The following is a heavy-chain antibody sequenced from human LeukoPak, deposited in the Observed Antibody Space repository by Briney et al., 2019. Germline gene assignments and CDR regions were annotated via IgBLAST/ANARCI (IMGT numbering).Heavy chain of an antibody. CDR2: TSDSGGST. D-gene: IGHD2-2*01. J-gene: IGHJ4*02. CDR3: AKESLPIVVVPAAKDY. V-gene: IGHV3-23*01. Sequence: GGSLRLSCAASGFTFSAYVMSWVHQAPGKGLEWVSSTSDSGGSTYYADSVKGRFTISRDNSKNTLYLQMNSLRAVDTAVYYCAKESLPIVVVPAAKDYWGQGTLVTVSS. CDR1: GFTFSAYV.